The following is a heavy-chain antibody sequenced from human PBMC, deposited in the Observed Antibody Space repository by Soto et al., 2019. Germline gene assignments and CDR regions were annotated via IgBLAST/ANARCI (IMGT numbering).Heavy chain of an antibody. D-gene: IGHD5-18*01. CDR3: ARHSYGYRAIYYYYYGMDV. V-gene: IGHV1-8*01. J-gene: IGHJ6*02. Sequence: ASVKVSCKASGYTFTSYDINWVRRATGQGLEWMGWMNPNSGNTGYAQKFQGRVTMTRNTSISTAYMELSSLRSEDTAVYYCARHSYGYRAIYYYYYGMDVWGQGTTVTVSS. CDR1: GYTFTSYD. CDR2: MNPNSGNT.